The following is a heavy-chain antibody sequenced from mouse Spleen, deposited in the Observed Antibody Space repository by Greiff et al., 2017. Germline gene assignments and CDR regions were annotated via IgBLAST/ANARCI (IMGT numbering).Heavy chain of an antibody. CDR2: ISSGGSYT. V-gene: IGHV5-6*01. CDR1: GFTFSSYG. D-gene: IGHD1-1*01. J-gene: IGHJ2*01. CDR3: ASYGSSYHYFDY. Sequence: EVMLVESGGDLVKPGGSLKLSCAASGFTFSSYGMSWVRQTPDKRLEWVATISSGGSYTYYPDSVKGRFTISRDNAKNTLYLQMSSLKSEDTAMYYCASYGSSYHYFDYWGQGTTLTVSS.